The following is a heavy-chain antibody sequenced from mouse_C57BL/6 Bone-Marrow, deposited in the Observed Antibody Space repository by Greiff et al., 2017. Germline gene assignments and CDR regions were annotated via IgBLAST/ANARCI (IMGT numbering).Heavy chain of an antibody. Sequence: VQLQQSGAELVRPGASVKLSCAASGFNIKDDYMHWVKQRPEQGLEWIGWIDPENGDTEYASKFPGKATITADTSSNTAYLQLSSLTSEDTAVYYCTTRVYYGSSYWYFDVWGTGTTVTVSS. J-gene: IGHJ1*03. V-gene: IGHV14-4*01. CDR1: GFNIKDDY. D-gene: IGHD1-1*01. CDR2: IDPENGDT. CDR3: TTRVYYGSSYWYFDV.